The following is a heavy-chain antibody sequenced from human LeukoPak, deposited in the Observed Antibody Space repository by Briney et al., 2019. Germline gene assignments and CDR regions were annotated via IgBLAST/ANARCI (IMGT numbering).Heavy chain of an antibody. CDR1: GYTFTGYY. J-gene: IGHJ4*02. V-gene: IGHV1-2*02. D-gene: IGHD3-10*01. CDR3: ARDYSGSGRGRTEFDY. Sequence: ASVKISCKASGYTFTGYYMHWVRQAPGQGLEWMGWINPNSGGTNYAQKFQGRVTMTRDTSISTAYMELSRLTSDDTAVYYCARDYSGSGRGRTEFDYWGQGTLVTVSS. CDR2: INPNSGGT.